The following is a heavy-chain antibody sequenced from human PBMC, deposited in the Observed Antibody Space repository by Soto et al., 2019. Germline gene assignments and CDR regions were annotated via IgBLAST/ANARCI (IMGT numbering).Heavy chain of an antibody. J-gene: IGHJ4*02. CDR1: SGSISSSW. CDR2: IYHSGST. Sequence: QVQLQESGPGLVKPSGTLSLTCAVSSGSISSSWWSWVRQPPGKGLEWIGQIYHSGSTNYNPSLKSRVSISVDKSKNQFSLKLTSVTAADTAVYYCARVEDYIRGSYYRQFYFDYWGQGTLVTVSS. D-gene: IGHD3-16*01. CDR3: ARVEDYIRGSYYRQFYFDY. V-gene: IGHV4-4*02.